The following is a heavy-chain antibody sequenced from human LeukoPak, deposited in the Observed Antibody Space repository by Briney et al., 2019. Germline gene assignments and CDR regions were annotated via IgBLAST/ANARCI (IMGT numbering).Heavy chain of an antibody. Sequence: PSETLSLTCSVSGGSISSSSYYWGWIRQPPGKGLEWIGSIYYSGSTYYNPSLKSRVTISVDTSKNQFSLKLSSVTAADTAVYYCARGRYFDWLPTTYYFDYWGQGTLVTVSS. J-gene: IGHJ4*02. D-gene: IGHD3-9*01. CDR2: IYYSGST. CDR1: GGSISSSSYY. V-gene: IGHV4-39*07. CDR3: ARGRYFDWLPTTYYFDY.